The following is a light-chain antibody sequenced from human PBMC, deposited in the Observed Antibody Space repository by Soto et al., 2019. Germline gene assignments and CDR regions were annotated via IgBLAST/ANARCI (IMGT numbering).Light chain of an antibody. CDR2: AAS. Sequence: DIQMTQSPSSLSASVGDRVTITCRASPGISNYLAWYQQKPGNVPKLLIYAASTLQSGVPSRFSGSGSGTDFTLTIISLQPEDVATYYCQKYNSAPWTFGQGTKVEIK. J-gene: IGKJ1*01. V-gene: IGKV1-27*01. CDR3: QKYNSAPWT. CDR1: PGISNY.